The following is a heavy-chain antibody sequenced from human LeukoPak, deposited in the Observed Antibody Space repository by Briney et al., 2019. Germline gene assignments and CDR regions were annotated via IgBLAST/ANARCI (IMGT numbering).Heavy chain of an antibody. D-gene: IGHD3-10*01. V-gene: IGHV3-21*01. CDR2: ISSSSSYI. CDR1: GFTFSSYS. J-gene: IGHJ3*02. CDR3: ARDGVGEDLDLDAFDI. Sequence: GGSLRLSCAASGFTFSSYSMNWVRQAPWKGLEWVSSISSSSSYIYYADSVKGRFTISRDNAKNSLYLQMNSLRAEDTAVYYCARDGVGEDLDLDAFDIWGQGTMVTVSS.